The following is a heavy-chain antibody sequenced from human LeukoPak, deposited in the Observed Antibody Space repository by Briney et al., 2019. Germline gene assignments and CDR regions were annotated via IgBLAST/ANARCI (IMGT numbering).Heavy chain of an antibody. CDR2: ISSSGSTI. Sequence: GGSLRLSCAAPGFTFSSYEMNWVRQAPGKGLEWVSYISSSGSTIYYADSVKGRFTISRDNAKNTLYLQMNSLRAEDTAVYYCARDHRGSGSRYYYYYMDVWGKGTTVTISS. V-gene: IGHV3-48*03. CDR3: ARDHRGSGSRYYYYYMDV. J-gene: IGHJ6*03. D-gene: IGHD3-10*01. CDR1: GFTFSSYE.